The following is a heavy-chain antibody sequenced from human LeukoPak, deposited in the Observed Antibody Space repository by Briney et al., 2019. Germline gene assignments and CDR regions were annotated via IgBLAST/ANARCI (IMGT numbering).Heavy chain of an antibody. CDR2: INSDRSST. CDR3: ARGPQGAWFDP. J-gene: IGHJ5*02. V-gene: IGHV3-74*01. CDR1: GFTFSSYW. Sequence: PGGSLRLSCEASGFTFSSYWMHWVRQAPGKGLVWVSRINSDRSSTNYADSVKGRFTISRDNAKNTLYLQMNSLRAEDTAVYYCARGPQGAWFDPWGQGTLVTVSS.